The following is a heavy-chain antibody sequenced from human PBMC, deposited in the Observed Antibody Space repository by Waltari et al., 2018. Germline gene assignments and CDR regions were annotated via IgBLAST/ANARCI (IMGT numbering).Heavy chain of an antibody. J-gene: IGHJ5*02. Sequence: EVQVLESGGGLVQPGGSLRLSCVASGFTLSSYAMSWVRQVPGKGLEWVSASGSDGRTWYADSVKGRFTISRDNSKNTLYLQMNSLRDEDAAVYYCVKEVWQQLVKMDGWFDPWGQGTLVTVSS. CDR3: VKEVWQQLVKMDGWFDP. D-gene: IGHD6-13*01. V-gene: IGHV3-23*01. CDR2: SGSDGRT. CDR1: GFTLSSYA.